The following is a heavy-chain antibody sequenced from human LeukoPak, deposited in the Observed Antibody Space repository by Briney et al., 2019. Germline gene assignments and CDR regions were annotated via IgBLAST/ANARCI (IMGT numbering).Heavy chain of an antibody. CDR2: IYYSGST. D-gene: IGHD3-3*01. J-gene: IGHJ6*03. V-gene: IGHV4-59*11. CDR3: ARACYDFWSGYDKMGYYYYYMDV. CDR1: GGSISSHY. Sequence: SETLSLTCTVSGGSISSHYWSWIRQPPGKGLEWIGYIYYSGSTNYNPSLKSRVTISVDTSKNQFSLKLSSVTAADTAVYYCARACYDFWSGYDKMGYYYYYMDVWGKGTTVTVSS.